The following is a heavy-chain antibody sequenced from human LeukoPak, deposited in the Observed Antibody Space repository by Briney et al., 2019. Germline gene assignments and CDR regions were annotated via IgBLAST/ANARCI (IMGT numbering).Heavy chain of an antibody. CDR3: ARGPGAAAGTWFDP. CDR2: INHSGST. D-gene: IGHD6-13*01. V-gene: IGHV4-34*01. J-gene: IGHJ5*02. Sequence: PSETLSLTCAVYGGSFRGYYWSWIRQPPGKGLEWIGEINHSGSTNYNPSLKSRVTISVDTSKNQFSLKLSSVTAADTAVYYCARGPGAAAGTWFDPWGQGTLVTVSS. CDR1: GGSFRGYY.